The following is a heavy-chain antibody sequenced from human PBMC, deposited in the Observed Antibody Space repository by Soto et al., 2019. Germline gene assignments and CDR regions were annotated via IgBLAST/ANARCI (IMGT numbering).Heavy chain of an antibody. Sequence: QVQLVQSGAEVKKPGSSVKVSCKASGGTFSSYAISWVRQAPGQGLEWMGGIIPIFGTANYAQKFQGRVTITSDEATSTAYMEPSSLRSEDTAVYSCARYGGPLGSYYSGMDVWGQGTTVTVSS. CDR2: IIPIFGTA. J-gene: IGHJ6*02. CDR3: ARYGGPLGSYYSGMDV. CDR1: GGTFSSYA. D-gene: IGHD3-16*01. V-gene: IGHV1-69*05.